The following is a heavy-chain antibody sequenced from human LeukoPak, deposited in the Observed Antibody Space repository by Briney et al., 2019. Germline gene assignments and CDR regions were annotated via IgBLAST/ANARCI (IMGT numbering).Heavy chain of an antibody. CDR3: ARDRAGDRLGYFDY. Sequence: QPGGSLRLSYAASGFTFSSYWMSWVRQAPGKGLEWVANIKQDGSEKYYVDSVKGRFTISRDNAKNSLYLQMNSLRAEDTAVYYCARDRAGDRLGYFDYWGQGTLVTVSS. CDR2: IKQDGSEK. V-gene: IGHV3-7*01. D-gene: IGHD7-27*01. CDR1: GFTFSSYW. J-gene: IGHJ4*02.